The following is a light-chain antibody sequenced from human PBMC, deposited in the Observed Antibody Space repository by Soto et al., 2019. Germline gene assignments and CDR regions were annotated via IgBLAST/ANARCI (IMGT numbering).Light chain of an antibody. Sequence: QSALTQPASVSGSPGQSITISYTGTSSDVGSYNLVSWYQQHPGKAPKLMIYEDSKRPSGVSNRFSGSKSGNTASLTISGLQAEDEADYYCCSYAGSYTLVFGGGTKLTVL. CDR1: SSDVGSYNL. V-gene: IGLV2-23*01. CDR2: EDS. CDR3: CSYAGSYTLV. J-gene: IGLJ3*02.